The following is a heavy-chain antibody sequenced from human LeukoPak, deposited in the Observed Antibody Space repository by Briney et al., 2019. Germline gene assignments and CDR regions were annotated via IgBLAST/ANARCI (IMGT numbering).Heavy chain of an antibody. CDR2: LSGSAGGT. CDR1: GITLSNYG. V-gene: IGHV3-23*01. CDR3: AKRGVVVRVFLVGFHKEAYYFDY. D-gene: IGHD3-16*02. Sequence: GGSLRLSCGVSGITLSNYGMSWVRQAPGKGLEWVAGLSGSAGGTNYADSVKGRFTISRDNSKNTLSLQMDRLRAEDTALYFCAKRGVVVRVFLVGFHKEAYYFDYWGQGAQVTVSS. J-gene: IGHJ4*02.